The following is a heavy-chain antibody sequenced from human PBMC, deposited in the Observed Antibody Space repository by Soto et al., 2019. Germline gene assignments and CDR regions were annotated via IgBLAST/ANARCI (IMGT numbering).Heavy chain of an antibody. Sequence: GRSLRLAATFYVFTARDLAFTWVRQVPGQGLELVAFTTSQTYGGTTECAPSVKGRFSLSGEASKNIAYMQMNSLHTPNTAIYCRARDGDYYGMDVWGQGTTVTVSS. CDR2: TTSQTYGGTT. D-gene: IGHD3-3*01. V-gene: IGHV3-49*04. CDR1: VFTARDLA. CDR3: ARDGDYYGMDV. J-gene: IGHJ6*02.